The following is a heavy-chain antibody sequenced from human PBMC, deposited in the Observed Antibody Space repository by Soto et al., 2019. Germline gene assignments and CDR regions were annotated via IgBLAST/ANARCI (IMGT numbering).Heavy chain of an antibody. Sequence: EVQLVESGGGLVQPGGSLRLSCAASGFTFSSYSMNWVRQAPGKGLEWVSYISSSSSTIYYADSVKGRFTISRDNAKNSLYLQMNSLRAEDTAVYYCARDLENMGYCSGGSCYSAGPFGYWGQGTLVTVSS. V-gene: IGHV3-48*01. CDR1: GFTFSSYS. CDR2: ISSSSSTI. D-gene: IGHD2-15*01. CDR3: ARDLENMGYCSGGSCYSAGPFGY. J-gene: IGHJ4*02.